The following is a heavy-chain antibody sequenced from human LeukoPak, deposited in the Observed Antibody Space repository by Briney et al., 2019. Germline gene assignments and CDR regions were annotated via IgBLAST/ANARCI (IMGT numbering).Heavy chain of an antibody. J-gene: IGHJ4*02. CDR2: ISYDGNYK. CDR3: ARARKRLFGATESDL. Sequence: PGGSLRLSCAASGFTFNTYAIHWVRQAPGKGLEWVAVISYDGNYKYYADYVKGRFTISRDDSKNTVYLQMNSLRTEDTAFYYCARARKRLFGATESDLWGQETLVTVSS. V-gene: IGHV3-30-3*01. CDR1: GFTFNTYA. D-gene: IGHD1-26*01.